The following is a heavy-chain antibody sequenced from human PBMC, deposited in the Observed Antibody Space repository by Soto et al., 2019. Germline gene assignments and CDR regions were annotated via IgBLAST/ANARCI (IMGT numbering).Heavy chain of an antibody. CDR2: VIGSGDTT. CDR1: AFTFSNYA. D-gene: IGHD2-21*02. V-gene: IGHV3-23*01. J-gene: IGHJ4*02. Sequence: EVQLLESGGGLAQPGGSLRLSCAACAFTFSNYAMSWVRQAPEKGLEWVSTVIGSGDTTYYADSVKGRFTISRDNSKITLYLHMNSLRAEDTAVYYCAKGRASDCPGCTQDYWGQGTLVTVS. CDR3: AKGRASDCPGCTQDY.